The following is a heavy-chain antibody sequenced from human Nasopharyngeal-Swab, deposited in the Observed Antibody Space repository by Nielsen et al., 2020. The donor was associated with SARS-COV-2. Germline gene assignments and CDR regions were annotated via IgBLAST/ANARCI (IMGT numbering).Heavy chain of an antibody. CDR3: ANLGDIVVVPAAMGPGWFDP. CDR2: ISYDGSNK. J-gene: IGHJ5*02. V-gene: IGHV3-30*18. Sequence: LSLTCAASGFTFSSYGMHWVRQAPGKGLEWVAVISYDGSNKYYADSVKGRFTISRDNSKNTLYLQMNSLRAEDTAVYYCANLGDIVVVPAAMGPGWFDPWGQGTLVTVSS. D-gene: IGHD2-2*01. CDR1: GFTFSSYG.